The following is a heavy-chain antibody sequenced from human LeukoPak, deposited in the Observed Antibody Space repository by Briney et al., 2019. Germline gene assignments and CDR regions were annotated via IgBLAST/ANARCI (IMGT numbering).Heavy chain of an antibody. V-gene: IGHV3-23*01. Sequence: GGSLRLSCAAAGFTFSSYAMTWVRQAPGKGLEWVSAISGNGGSTNYADSVKGRFTISRDNSKNTLYLQVNSLRAEDTAVYYCAKYRSAWSFDYWGQGTLVIVSS. CDR1: GFTFSSYA. D-gene: IGHD6-13*01. J-gene: IGHJ4*02. CDR3: AKYRSAWSFDY. CDR2: ISGNGGST.